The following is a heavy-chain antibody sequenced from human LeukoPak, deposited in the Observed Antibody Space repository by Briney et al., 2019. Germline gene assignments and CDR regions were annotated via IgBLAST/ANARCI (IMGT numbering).Heavy chain of an antibody. CDR2: ISYDGSNK. CDR1: GFTFRSYG. V-gene: IGHV3-30*18. D-gene: IGHD3-16*02. Sequence: GGSLRLSCAASGFTFRSYGMHWVRHAPGKGLEGVAVISYDGSNKYYADSVKGRFTISRDNSKNTLYLQMNSLRAEDTAVYYCAKGLLHLGELSLVPWFDPWGQGTLVTVSS. J-gene: IGHJ5*02. CDR3: AKGLLHLGELSLVPWFDP.